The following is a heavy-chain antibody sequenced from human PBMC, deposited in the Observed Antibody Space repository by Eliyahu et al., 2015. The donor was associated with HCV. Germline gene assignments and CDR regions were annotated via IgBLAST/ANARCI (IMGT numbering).Heavy chain of an antibody. V-gene: IGHV4-34*01. CDR3: ASPHYDRSGYYRYFDY. CDR1: GESFSAYY. CDR2: IHHSGRT. Sequence: QVQLQQWGAGLLKPSETLSLTCAVYGESFSAYYWSWIRQPPGKGLGWIGGIHHSGRTHYNPSLKSRVTISLDTSQNQFSLKLRSVTAADTAVYYCASPHYDRSGYYRYFDYWGQGTLVTVSS. J-gene: IGHJ4*02. D-gene: IGHD3-22*01.